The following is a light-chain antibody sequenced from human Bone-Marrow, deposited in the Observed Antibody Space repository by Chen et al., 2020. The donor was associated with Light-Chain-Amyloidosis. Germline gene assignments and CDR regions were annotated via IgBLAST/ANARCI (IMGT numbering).Light chain of an antibody. CDR2: RHS. V-gene: IGLV1-40*01. Sequence: QSVLTQPPSVSGAPGQRVTISCTGNNSNIGAGYDVHWYQQFPGTVPKLLISRHSLRPSGVPDRFSGSRSGTSSSLAITGLQAEDEADYYCQSYDSSLSVVFGGGTKLTVL. J-gene: IGLJ2*01. CDR3: QSYDSSLSVV. CDR1: NSNIGAGYD.